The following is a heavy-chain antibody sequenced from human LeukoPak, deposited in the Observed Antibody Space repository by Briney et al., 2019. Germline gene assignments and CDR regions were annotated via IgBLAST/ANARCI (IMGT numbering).Heavy chain of an antibody. Sequence: GGSLRLSCAASGFTFSSYGMNWVRQAPGKGLEWVTDISGNSDTINYADSVKGRFTISRDTAKNSLYLQMNSLRDEDTAVYYCARDKYGDHVFDYWGQGTLVTVSS. J-gene: IGHJ4*02. CDR1: GFTFSSYG. V-gene: IGHV3-48*02. CDR2: ISGNSDTI. D-gene: IGHD4-17*01. CDR3: ARDKYGDHVFDY.